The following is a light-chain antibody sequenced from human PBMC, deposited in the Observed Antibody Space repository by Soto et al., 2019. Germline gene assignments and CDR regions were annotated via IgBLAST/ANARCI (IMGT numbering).Light chain of an antibody. J-gene: IGLJ2*01. CDR2: EVT. V-gene: IGLV2-14*01. CDR1: SSDVGGYNY. Sequence: QSALTQPVSVSGSPGQSITISCTGTSSDVGGYNYVSWYQQHPGKAPKLMIYEVTKRPSGVSNRFSGSKSGNTASLTISGLHAEDESDYYCSSYTSISTLVFGGGTKVTVL. CDR3: SSYTSISTLV.